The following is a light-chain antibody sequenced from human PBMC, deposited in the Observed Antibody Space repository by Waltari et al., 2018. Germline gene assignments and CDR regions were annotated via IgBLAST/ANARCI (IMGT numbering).Light chain of an antibody. CDR1: QSVGTS. V-gene: IGKV3-15*01. Sequence: EIVMTQSPASLSVSPGDRVTLSCRASQSVGTSLAWYQQRPGRAPRLLVYRASTRVSDIPARFSGSGSGTDFTLSISTLQSEDFAVYYCQQYDDWPRTFGQGTKVEIK. CDR3: QQYDDWPRT. J-gene: IGKJ1*01. CDR2: RAS.